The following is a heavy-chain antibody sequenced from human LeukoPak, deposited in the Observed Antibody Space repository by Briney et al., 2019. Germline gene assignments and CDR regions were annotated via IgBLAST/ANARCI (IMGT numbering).Heavy chain of an antibody. Sequence: ASVKVSCKASGYTFTSYGISWMRQAPGQGLEWMGWISAYNGNTNYAQKLQGRVTMTTDTSTSTAYMELRSLRSDDTAVYYCARVSPYSSGWYGVFDYWGQGTLVTVSS. CDR1: GYTFTSYG. D-gene: IGHD6-19*01. CDR2: ISAYNGNT. CDR3: ARVSPYSSGWYGVFDY. V-gene: IGHV1-18*01. J-gene: IGHJ4*02.